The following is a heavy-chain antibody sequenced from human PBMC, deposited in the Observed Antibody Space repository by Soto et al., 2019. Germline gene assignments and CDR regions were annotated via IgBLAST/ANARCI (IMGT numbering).Heavy chain of an antibody. J-gene: IGHJ4*02. CDR2: ISYDGSNE. CDR3: ARGSAGHYTSGTLLD. D-gene: IGHD3-10*01. V-gene: IGHV3-30-3*01. CDR1: GFTFSTYA. Sequence: QVQVVESGGGVVQPGRSLRLSCAASGFTFSTYAMHWVRQAPGKGLEWVAVISYDGSNEYYVDSVKGRFTISRDNSKTALYLRMNSLREEDTAVYYCARGSAGHYTSGTLLDWGQGTLVTVSS.